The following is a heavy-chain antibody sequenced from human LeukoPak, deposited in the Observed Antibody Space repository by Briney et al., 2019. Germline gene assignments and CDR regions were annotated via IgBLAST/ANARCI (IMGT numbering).Heavy chain of an antibody. D-gene: IGHD1/OR15-1a*01. Sequence: ASVKVSCKASGYTFTGYYMHWVRQAPGQGLEWMGWINPNSGGTNYAQKFQGRVTMTRDTSISTAYMELSRLGSDDTAVYYCARSPISITGTTVDYWGQGTLVTVSS. CDR1: GYTFTGYY. J-gene: IGHJ4*02. V-gene: IGHV1-2*02. CDR3: ARSPISITGTTVDY. CDR2: INPNSGGT.